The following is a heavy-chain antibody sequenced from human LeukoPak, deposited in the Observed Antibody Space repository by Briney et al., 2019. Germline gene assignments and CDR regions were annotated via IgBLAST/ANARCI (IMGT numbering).Heavy chain of an antibody. Sequence: GESLKISCKGSGYSFTSYWIGWVRQLPGKGLEWMGIIYPGDSDTRYSPSFQGQVTISADKSISTAYLQWSSLKASDTAMYYCARHVGIAAAGTIAFDIWGQGTMVTVSS. V-gene: IGHV5-51*01. CDR3: ARHVGIAAAGTIAFDI. D-gene: IGHD6-13*01. J-gene: IGHJ3*02. CDR1: GYSFTSYW. CDR2: IYPGDSDT.